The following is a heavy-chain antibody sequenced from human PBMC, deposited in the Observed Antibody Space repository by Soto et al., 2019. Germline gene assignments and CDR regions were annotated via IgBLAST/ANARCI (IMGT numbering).Heavy chain of an antibody. J-gene: IGHJ6*02. CDR1: GFTFSSYW. CDR2: IKQDGSEN. D-gene: IGHD6-13*01. V-gene: IGHV3-7*03. Sequence: EVQLVESGGGLVQPGGSLRLSCAASGFTFSSYWMSWVRQAPGKGLEWVANIKQDGSENYYVDSVKGRFTISRDNAKNPLYLQMNSLRAEDTAVYYCARGNAGYSSSWYYYGMDVWGQGTTVTVSS. CDR3: ARGNAGYSSSWYYYGMDV.